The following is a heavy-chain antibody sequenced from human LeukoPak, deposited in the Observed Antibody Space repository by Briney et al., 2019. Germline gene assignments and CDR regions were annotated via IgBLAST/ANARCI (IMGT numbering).Heavy chain of an antibody. CDR2: IKQDGSEK. CDR3: ARDQYYDFWSGYSLRRGYDYYGMDV. J-gene: IGHJ6*02. D-gene: IGHD3-3*01. V-gene: IGHV3-7*01. Sequence: GGSLRLSCAASGFTFNSYWMSWVRQAPGKGLEWVANIKQDGSEKYYVDSVKGRFTISRDNAKNSLYLQMNSLRAEDTAVYYCARDQYYDFWSGYSLRRGYDYYGMDVWGQGTTVTVSS. CDR1: GFTFNSYW.